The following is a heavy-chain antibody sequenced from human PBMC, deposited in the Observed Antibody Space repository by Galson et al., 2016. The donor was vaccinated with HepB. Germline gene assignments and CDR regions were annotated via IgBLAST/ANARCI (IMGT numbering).Heavy chain of an antibody. CDR2: ISSGSTYI. CDR3: ARESGTVSTIQNTLYYHYFGMDV. V-gene: IGHV3-21*01. Sequence: SLRLSCAASGFTFSSFDMNWVRQVPGRGLEWVSSISSGSTYIYYAESVKGRFTIFRDNAKNTLYLQMDSLRPEDWAVYYCARESGTVSTIQNTLYYHYFGMDVWGQGTTVTVSS. CDR1: GFTFSSFD. J-gene: IGHJ6*02. D-gene: IGHD2/OR15-2a*01.